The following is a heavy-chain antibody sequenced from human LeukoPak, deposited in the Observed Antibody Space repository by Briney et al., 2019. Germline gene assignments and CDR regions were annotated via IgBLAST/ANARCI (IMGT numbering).Heavy chain of an antibody. CDR3: AKMGWFGELTPYYFDY. V-gene: IGHV3-23*01. CDR1: GFTFSSYA. CDR2: ISGSGGST. Sequence: GGSLRLSCAASGFTFSSYAMSWVRQAPWKGLEWVSAISGSGGSTYYADSVKGRFAISRDNSKNTLYLQMNSLRAEDTAVYYCAKMGWFGELTPYYFDYWGQGTLVTVSS. D-gene: IGHD3-10*01. J-gene: IGHJ4*02.